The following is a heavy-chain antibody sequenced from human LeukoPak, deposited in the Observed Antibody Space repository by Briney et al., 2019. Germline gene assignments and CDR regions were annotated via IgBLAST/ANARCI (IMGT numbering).Heavy chain of an antibody. CDR2: ISDSGANT. CDR1: GFTFSTYA. CDR3: ARDRGDYNHNFDY. Sequence: GGSLRLSCAASGFTFSTYAMSWVRQAPGKGLEWVSTISDSGANTYYADSVRGRFTISRDNSKNMLYLHMNSLRAEDTAVYFCARDRGDYNHNFDYWGQGTLVTVSS. V-gene: IGHV3-23*01. J-gene: IGHJ4*02. D-gene: IGHD4-17*01.